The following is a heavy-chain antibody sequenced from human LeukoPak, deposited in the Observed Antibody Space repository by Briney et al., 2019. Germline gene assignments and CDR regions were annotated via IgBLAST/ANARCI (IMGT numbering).Heavy chain of an antibody. J-gene: IGHJ4*02. CDR1: GGSFSTYY. CDR3: APIFGGYSDFDY. D-gene: IGHD5-12*01. CDR2: ITQSGRT. V-gene: IGHV4-34*01. Sequence: SETLSLTCAVYGGSFSTYYWSWVRQPPGKGLEWIGEITQSGRTNYNPSLKSRVTISIDTSKNQFSLQLTSVAAADTAVYYCAPIFGGYSDFDYWGQGTLVTVSS.